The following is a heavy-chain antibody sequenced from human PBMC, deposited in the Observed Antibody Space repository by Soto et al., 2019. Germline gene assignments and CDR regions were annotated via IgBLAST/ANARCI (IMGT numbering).Heavy chain of an antibody. Sequence: SSETLSLTCTVSGGSISSGGYYWSWIRQHPGKGLEWIGYIYYSGSTYYNPSLKSRVTISVDTSKNQFSLKLSSVTAADTAVYYCASTNYDYVWGSYRLDYWGQGTLVTVSS. CDR1: GGSISSGGYY. D-gene: IGHD3-16*02. CDR2: IYYSGST. CDR3: ASTNYDYVWGSYRLDY. J-gene: IGHJ4*02. V-gene: IGHV4-31*03.